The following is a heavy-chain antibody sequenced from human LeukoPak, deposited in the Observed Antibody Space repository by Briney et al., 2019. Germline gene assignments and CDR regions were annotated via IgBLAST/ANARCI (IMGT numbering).Heavy chain of an antibody. J-gene: IGHJ4*02. D-gene: IGHD2/OR15-2a*01. V-gene: IGHV1-8*01. CDR2: MNPSSGNT. CDR3: ARAQSPFYFGLGSPHYKQYYFDS. CDR1: GYTFTSYD. Sequence: ASVKVSCKASGYTFTSYDINWVRQATGQGLEWMGWMNPSSGNTGYAQKFQGRVSITANTSISTAYMELSSLRSEDTAVYYCARAQSPFYFGLGSPHYKQYYFDSWGQGTLVTVSS.